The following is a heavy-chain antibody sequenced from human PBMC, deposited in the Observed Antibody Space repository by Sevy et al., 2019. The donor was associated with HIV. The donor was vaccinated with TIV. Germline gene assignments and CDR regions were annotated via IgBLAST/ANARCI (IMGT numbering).Heavy chain of an antibody. D-gene: IGHD2-2*01. V-gene: IGHV3-48*03. CDR1: GFTFSSYE. J-gene: IGHJ6*02. CDR3: ARDGLKAYCSSANCNYGMDV. CDR2: ISSSGSTR. Sequence: GGSLRLSCAASGFTFSSYEMNWVRQAPGKGLEWVSYISSSGSTRYYADSVKGRFTIPRDNAKNSLYLQRNSLRAEETAVYYCARDGLKAYCSSANCNYGMDVWGQGTTVTVSS.